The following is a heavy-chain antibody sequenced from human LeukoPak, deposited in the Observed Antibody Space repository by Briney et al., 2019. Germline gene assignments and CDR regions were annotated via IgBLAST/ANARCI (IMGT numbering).Heavy chain of an antibody. CDR3: AKDSGYSSGWYKIY. V-gene: IGHV3-30-3*01. D-gene: IGHD6-19*01. Sequence: GGSLRLSCAASGFTFSSYAMHWVRQAPGKGLEWVAVISYDGSNKYYADSVKGRFTISRDNSKNTLYLQMNGLRAEDTAVYYCAKDSGYSSGWYKIYWGQGTLVTVSS. CDR2: ISYDGSNK. J-gene: IGHJ4*02. CDR1: GFTFSSYA.